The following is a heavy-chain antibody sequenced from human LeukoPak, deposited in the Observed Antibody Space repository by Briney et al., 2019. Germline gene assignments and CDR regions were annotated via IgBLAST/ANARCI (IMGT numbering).Heavy chain of an antibody. CDR1: GXTFSRYA. J-gene: IGHJ4*02. CDR2: ITNNGRST. Sequence: GGSLRLSCSASGXTFSRYAMHWVRQPPGKGLEYVSAITNNGRSTYYADSVKGTFTISRDNSKNTLYLQMSSLRAEDTAVYYCASTYSYDSSGYYPFDYWGQGTLVTVPS. V-gene: IGHV3-64D*06. CDR3: ASTYSYDSSGYYPFDY. D-gene: IGHD3-22*01.